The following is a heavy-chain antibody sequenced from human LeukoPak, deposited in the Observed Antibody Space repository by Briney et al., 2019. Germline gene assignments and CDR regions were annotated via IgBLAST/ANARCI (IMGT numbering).Heavy chain of an antibody. CDR1: GFTFISYG. V-gene: IGHV3-30*02. D-gene: IGHD6-6*01. Sequence: GGSLRLSCAASGFTFISYGMHWVRQAPGKGLEWVAFIRYDGSNKYYADSVKGRFTISRDNSKNTLYLQMNSLRAEDTAVYYCAKGGSSSPDYWGQGTLVTVSS. CDR3: AKGGSSSPDY. J-gene: IGHJ4*02. CDR2: IRYDGSNK.